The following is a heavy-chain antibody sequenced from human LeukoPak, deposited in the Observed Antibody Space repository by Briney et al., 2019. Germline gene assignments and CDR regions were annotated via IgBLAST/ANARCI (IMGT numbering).Heavy chain of an antibody. Sequence: GGSLSLSCPASGFVYSSYAMTWVRPAAGKGLQWVATTSGGGVNTYYAGSVMGRLTIPRHKLKHTLYLQMNRLRADYTAVYYCAKGGWSRYFDYWGLGPLVTVSA. CDR2: TSGGGVNT. J-gene: IGHJ4*02. CDR3: AKGGWSRYFDY. V-gene: IGHV3-23*01. D-gene: IGHD1-26*01. CDR1: GFVYSSYA.